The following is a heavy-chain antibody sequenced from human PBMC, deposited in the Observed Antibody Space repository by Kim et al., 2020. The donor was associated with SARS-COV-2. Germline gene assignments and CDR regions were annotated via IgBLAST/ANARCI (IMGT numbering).Heavy chain of an antibody. V-gene: IGHV3-7*01. J-gene: IGHJ4*02. Sequence: QDGSQIYDVDSVKRRFTITRDNAKNSLYLQMNSRRAEDTAVYYCSRSEDYCGQGTLVTVSS. CDR3: SRSEDY. CDR2: QDGSQI.